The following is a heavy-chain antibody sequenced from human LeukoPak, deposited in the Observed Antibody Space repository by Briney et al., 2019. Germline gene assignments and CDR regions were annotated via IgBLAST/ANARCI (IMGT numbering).Heavy chain of an antibody. D-gene: IGHD3-3*01. CDR3: ARAGYDSWSGYIVDY. V-gene: IGHV4-59*01. J-gene: IGHJ4*02. CDR1: GGSISSYY. Sequence: PSETLSLTCTVSGGSISSYYWSWIRQPPGKGLEWIGYIYYSGSTNYNPSLKSRVTISVDTSKNQFSLKLSSVTAADTAVYYCARAGYDSWSGYIVDYWGQGTLVTVSS. CDR2: IYYSGST.